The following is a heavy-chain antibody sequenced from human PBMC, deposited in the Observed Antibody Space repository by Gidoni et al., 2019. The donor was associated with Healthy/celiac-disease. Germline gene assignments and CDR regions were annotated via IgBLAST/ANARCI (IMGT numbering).Heavy chain of an antibody. Sequence: QVQLQQWGAGLLKPSETLSLTCAVYGGSFRGYYWSWIRQPPGKGLEWIGELDHSGSTNYNPSLKSRVPISVDTSKNQFSLKLSSVTAADTAVSYCARGRRGYTRNQYYYYGMDVWGQGTTVTVSS. CDR2: LDHSGST. D-gene: IGHD5-18*01. CDR1: GGSFRGYY. CDR3: ARGRRGYTRNQYYYYGMDV. V-gene: IGHV4-34*01. J-gene: IGHJ6*02.